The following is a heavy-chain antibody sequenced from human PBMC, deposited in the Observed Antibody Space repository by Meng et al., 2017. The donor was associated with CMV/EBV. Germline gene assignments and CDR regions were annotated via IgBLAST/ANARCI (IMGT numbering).Heavy chain of an antibody. Sequence: GGPLRLSCTASGFTFGDYSMSWVRQAPGKGLEWVGFIRSKAYGGPTEYAASVKGRFSISRDDSKSIAYLQMNSLKTEDTAVYYCTRGYDFWSGYFTDHAFDIWGQGTMVTVSS. V-gene: IGHV3-49*04. CDR2: IRSKAYGGPT. CDR1: GFTFGDYS. CDR3: TRGYDFWSGYFTDHAFDI. D-gene: IGHD3-3*01. J-gene: IGHJ3*02.